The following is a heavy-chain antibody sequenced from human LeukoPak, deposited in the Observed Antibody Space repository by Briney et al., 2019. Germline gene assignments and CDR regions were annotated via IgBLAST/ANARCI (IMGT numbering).Heavy chain of an antibody. CDR3: AKDRPPDY. D-gene: IGHD6-6*01. CDR1: GFTFDSYA. Sequence: GGSLRLSCAASGFTFDSYAMNWVRQTPGKGLEWVSTISGSGGSTYYADSVKGRFTISRDSSKNMLYLQMNNLRAEDTAVYYCAKDRPPDYWGQGTLVTVTS. CDR2: ISGSGGST. J-gene: IGHJ4*02. V-gene: IGHV3-23*01.